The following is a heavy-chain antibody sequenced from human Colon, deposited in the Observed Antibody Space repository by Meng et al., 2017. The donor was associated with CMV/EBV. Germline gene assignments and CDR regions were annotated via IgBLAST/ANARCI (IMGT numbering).Heavy chain of an antibody. CDR1: GFLFSGYS. Sequence: ACGFLFSGYSMNWVGQAPGKGLEWVSSISSNFDYRHYADSVKGRFTISRDNANNSLFLQMNSLRAEDTAVYYCARDDSAAGNAFDIWGQGTLVTVSS. V-gene: IGHV3-21*01. D-gene: IGHD4-23*01. J-gene: IGHJ4*02. CDR2: ISSNFDYR. CDR3: ARDDSAAGNAFDI.